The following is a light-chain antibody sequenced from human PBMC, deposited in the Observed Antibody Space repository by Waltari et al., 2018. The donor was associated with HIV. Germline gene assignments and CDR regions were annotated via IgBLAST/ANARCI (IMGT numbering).Light chain of an antibody. Sequence: QSALTQPDSVSGSPGQSITISCTGASSDVGHYNSVSWYQQHPGKAPKLMIRDVSNRPSGVSKRCSGSKSGNPAARTIAGLQAEDEADYYCSAYTGSSTLGVFGSGTRVTVL. CDR3: SAYTGSSTLGV. CDR1: SSDVGHYNS. J-gene: IGLJ1*01. V-gene: IGLV2-14*03. CDR2: DVS.